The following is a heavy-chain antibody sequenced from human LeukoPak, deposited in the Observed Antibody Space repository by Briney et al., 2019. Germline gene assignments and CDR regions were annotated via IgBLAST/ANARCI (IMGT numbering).Heavy chain of an antibody. V-gene: IGHV3-23*01. CDR1: GFTFSSYA. CDR3: AKGSDFIAAAGSRPDY. CDR2: ISGSGGST. Sequence: GGSLRLSCAASGFTFSSYAMSWVRQAPGKGLEWVSAISGSGGSTYYADSEKGRFTISRDNSKNTLYLQMNSLRAEDTAVYYCAKGSDFIAAAGSRPDYWGQGTLVTVSS. J-gene: IGHJ4*02. D-gene: IGHD6-13*01.